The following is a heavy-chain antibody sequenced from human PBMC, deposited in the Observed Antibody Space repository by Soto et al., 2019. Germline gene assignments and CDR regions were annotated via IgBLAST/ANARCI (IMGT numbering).Heavy chain of an antibody. D-gene: IGHD2-15*01. CDR1: GYTSTSYA. CDR3: AREGSLSYYYYGMDV. CDR2: INTNTGNP. Sequence: ASVKVSCKASGYTSTSYAMNWVRQAPGQGLEWMGWINTNTGNPTYAQGFTGRFVFSLDTSVSTAYLQICSLKAEDTAVYYCAREGSLSYYYYGMDVWGQGTTVTVSS. J-gene: IGHJ6*02. V-gene: IGHV7-4-1*01.